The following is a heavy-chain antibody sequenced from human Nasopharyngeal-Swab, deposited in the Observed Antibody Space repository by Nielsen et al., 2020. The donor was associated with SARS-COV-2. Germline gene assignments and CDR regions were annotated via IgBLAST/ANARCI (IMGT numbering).Heavy chain of an antibody. J-gene: IGHJ3*02. V-gene: IGHV4-59*01. CDR3: ARPTYYYDSSGYYYGNGAFDI. CDR2: IYYSGST. D-gene: IGHD3-22*01. Sequence: SETLSLTCTVSGGSISGYFWSWIRQSPGKGLEWIGYIYYSGSTNYNPSLKSRVTISVDTSKNQFSLKLSSVTAADTAVYYCARPTYYYDSSGYYYGNGAFDIWGQGTMVTVSS. CDR1: GGSISGYF.